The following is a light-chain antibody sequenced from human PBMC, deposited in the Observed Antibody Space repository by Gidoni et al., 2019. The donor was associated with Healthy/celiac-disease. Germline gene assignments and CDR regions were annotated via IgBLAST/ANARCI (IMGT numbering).Light chain of an antibody. Sequence: DIQMTQSPSSPSASVGDRVTITCQASQDISNYLNWYQQKPGKAPKLLIYDASNLETGVPSRFSGSGSGTDFTFTISSLQPEDIATYYCQQYDNLPITVGQGTRLEIK. CDR1: QDISNY. J-gene: IGKJ5*01. CDR3: QQYDNLPIT. CDR2: DAS. V-gene: IGKV1-33*01.